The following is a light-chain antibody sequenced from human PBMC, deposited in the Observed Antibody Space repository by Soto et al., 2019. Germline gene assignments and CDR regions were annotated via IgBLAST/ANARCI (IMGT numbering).Light chain of an antibody. J-gene: IGKJ4*01. CDR2: GAS. Sequence: EIVLTQSPGTLSLSPGERATLSCRASQSVSSSYLAWYQQKPGQAPRLLIYGASSRATGIPDRFSGSGSGTDFTLTISSLEPEDFAVYYCQQYDSSPLTFGGGTKVELK. CDR1: QSVSSSY. CDR3: QQYDSSPLT. V-gene: IGKV3-20*01.